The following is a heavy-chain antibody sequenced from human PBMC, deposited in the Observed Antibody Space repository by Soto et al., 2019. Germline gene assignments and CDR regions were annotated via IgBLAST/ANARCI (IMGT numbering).Heavy chain of an antibody. J-gene: IGHJ6*02. V-gene: IGHV1-69*13. CDR1: GGTFSSYA. CDR2: IIPIFGTA. Sequence: SVKVSCKASGGTFSSYAISWVRQAPGQGLEWMGGIIPIFGTANYAQKFQGRVTITADESTSTAYMELSSLRSEDTAVYYCAITYYDFWSGSGSYYGMDVWGQGTTVTVYS. D-gene: IGHD3-3*01. CDR3: AITYYDFWSGSGSYYGMDV.